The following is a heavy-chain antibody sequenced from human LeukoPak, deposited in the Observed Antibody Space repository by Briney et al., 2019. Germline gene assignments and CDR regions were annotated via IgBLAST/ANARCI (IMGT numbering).Heavy chain of an antibody. CDR2: IKSKADGGTT. CDR3: TTGPGYYDSSGYFDY. V-gene: IGHV3-15*01. Sequence: AGGSLRLSCAASGFTFNNAWMTWVRQAPGKGLEWVGRIKSKADGGTTDYAAPVKGRFIISRDDSKNTLYLQMNSLKTEDTAVYYCTTGPGYYDSSGYFDYWGQGTLVTVSS. CDR1: GFTFNNAW. J-gene: IGHJ4*02. D-gene: IGHD3-22*01.